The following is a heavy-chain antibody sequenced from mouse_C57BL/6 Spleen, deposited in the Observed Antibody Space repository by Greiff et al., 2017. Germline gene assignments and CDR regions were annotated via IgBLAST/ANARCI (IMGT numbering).Heavy chain of an antibody. CDR2: ISSGSSTI. CDR3: ATGNYDYAMDY. Sequence: EVQLVESGGGLVKPGGSLKLSCAASGFTFSDYGMHWVRQAPEKGLEWVAYISSGSSTIYYADTVKGRFTISRDNAKNTLFLQLTSLRSEDTAMYYCATGNYDYAMDYWGQGTSVTVSS. J-gene: IGHJ4*01. CDR1: GFTFSDYG. D-gene: IGHD2-1*01. V-gene: IGHV5-17*01.